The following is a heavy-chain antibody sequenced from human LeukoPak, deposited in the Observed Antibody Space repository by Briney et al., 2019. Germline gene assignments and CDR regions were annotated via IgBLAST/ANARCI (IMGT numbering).Heavy chain of an antibody. J-gene: IGHJ4*02. D-gene: IGHD6-13*01. V-gene: IGHV3-7*04. CDR3: ARDQGYSTFDY. CDR2: MEQDGSEK. CDR1: GFTFSSYW. Sequence: GGSLRLSCTASGFTFSSYWMSWVRQAPGKGLEWVANMEQDGSEKNYVDFVKGRFTISRDNAKNSLYLQMNSLRAEDTAVYYCARDQGYSTFDYWGQGTLVTVSS.